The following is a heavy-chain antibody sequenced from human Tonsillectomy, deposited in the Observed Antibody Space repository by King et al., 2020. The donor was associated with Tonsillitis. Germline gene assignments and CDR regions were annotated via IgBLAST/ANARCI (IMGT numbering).Heavy chain of an antibody. J-gene: IGHJ3*02. CDR1: GFSFSSSGVG. CDR3: AHRTPRYSTYGGGAFVS. Sequence: TLKESGPTVVKPTETLTLTCTFSGFSFSSSGVGVGWIRQPPGKALEWLALIYWDDDKRYSPSLKTRLTITKDTSKDQVVLTMTNMDPVDTATYYCAHRTPRYSTYGGGAFVSGAKGHWSPFLQ. V-gene: IGHV2-5*02. D-gene: IGHD4-11*01. CDR2: IYWDDDK.